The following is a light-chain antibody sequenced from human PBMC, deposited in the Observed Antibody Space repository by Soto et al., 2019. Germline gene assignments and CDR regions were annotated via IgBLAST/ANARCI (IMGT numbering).Light chain of an antibody. CDR3: SSYTSINSRV. J-gene: IGLJ1*01. CDR1: STDVGGYNF. V-gene: IGLV2-14*03. Sequence: QSALTQPASVSGSPGQSITISCTGTSTDVGGYNFVSWYQQYPGEAPKLIIYEVSNRPSGVSNRFSGSKSGNTASLTISGLQAEDEADYNCSSYTSINSRVFGTGTKLTVL. CDR2: EVS.